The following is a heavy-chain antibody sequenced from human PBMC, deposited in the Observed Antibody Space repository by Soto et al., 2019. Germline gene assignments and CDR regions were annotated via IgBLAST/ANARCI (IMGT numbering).Heavy chain of an antibody. CDR3: AGVYNNRDNDAFDF. CDR1: GFTFSVYW. J-gene: IGHJ3*01. Sequence: EVQLVESGGGLVQPGGSLRLSCAASGFTFSVYWMSWVRQAPGKGLEWVASIKQGGSEKYYVDSVKGRFTIPRDNAWNSLYLQMNSLRAEDSAFYYGAGVYNNRDNDAFDFWGQGTMVTVSS. D-gene: IGHD1-1*01. CDR2: IKQGGSEK. V-gene: IGHV3-7*01.